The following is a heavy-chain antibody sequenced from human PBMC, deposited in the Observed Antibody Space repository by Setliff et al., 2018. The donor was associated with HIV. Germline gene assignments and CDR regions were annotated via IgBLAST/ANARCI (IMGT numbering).Heavy chain of an antibody. CDR3: ARGEFYCGTDCYWSSFDY. V-gene: IGHV4-34*01. CDR1: GGSFSGYY. Sequence: SETLSLTCTVYGGSFSGYYWSWIRQPPGKGLEWIGTIYYSGSTYYNPSLKSRVTISTDTSKNQFSLKVRSVTAADTAVYYCARGEFYCGTDCYWSSFDYWGQGILVTVSS. CDR2: IYYSGST. J-gene: IGHJ4*02. D-gene: IGHD2-21*02.